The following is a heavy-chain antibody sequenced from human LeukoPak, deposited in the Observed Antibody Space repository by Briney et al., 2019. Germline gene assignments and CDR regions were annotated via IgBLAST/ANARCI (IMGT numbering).Heavy chain of an antibody. CDR1: GYTFTCYD. Sequence: ASVKVSCKASGYTFTCYDINWVRQATGQGLEWMGWMNPNSGNTGYAQKFQGRVTMTRNTSISTAYMELSSLRSEDTAVYYCARGRPDANWFDPWGQGTLVTVSS. CDR3: ARGRPDANWFDP. V-gene: IGHV1-8*01. D-gene: IGHD1-14*01. J-gene: IGHJ5*02. CDR2: MNPNSGNT.